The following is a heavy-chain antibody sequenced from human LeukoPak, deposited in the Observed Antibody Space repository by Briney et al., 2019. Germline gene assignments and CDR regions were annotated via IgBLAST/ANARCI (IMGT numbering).Heavy chain of an antibody. Sequence: GGSLRLSCAASGFTFSSYGMHWVRQAPGKGLEWVAFIRYDGSNKYYADSVKGRFTISRDNSKNTLYLQMNSLRAEDTAVYYCAKDIWAIAVAEPFDYWGQGTLVTASS. D-gene: IGHD6-19*01. CDR3: AKDIWAIAVAEPFDY. CDR2: IRYDGSNK. CDR1: GFTFSSYG. V-gene: IGHV3-30*02. J-gene: IGHJ4*02.